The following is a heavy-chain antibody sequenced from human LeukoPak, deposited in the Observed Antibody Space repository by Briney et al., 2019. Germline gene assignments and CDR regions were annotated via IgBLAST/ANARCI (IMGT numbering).Heavy chain of an antibody. D-gene: IGHD3-3*01. CDR1: GGSISSYY. CDR2: IYYSGST. J-gene: IGHJ4*02. CDR3: ARDSPNWNYFDY. Sequence: ASETLSLTCTVSGGSISSYYWSWIRQPPGKGLEWIGYIYYSGSTNYNPSLKSRVTISVDTSKNQFSLKLSSVTAADTAVYYCARDSPNWNYFDYWGQGTLVTVSS. V-gene: IGHV4-59*12.